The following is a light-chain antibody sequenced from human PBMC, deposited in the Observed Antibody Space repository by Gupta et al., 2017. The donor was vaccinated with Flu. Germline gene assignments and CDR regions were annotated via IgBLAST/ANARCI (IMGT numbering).Light chain of an antibody. CDR1: QSVSSSY. CDR3: QQDGSSRT. Sequence: EIVLTQSPGTLSLSPGERATLSCRASQSVSSSYLAWYQQKPGQAPRLLIYGASSRATGIPDRFSGSGCGTDFTLTISRRETEDFAVYYCQQDGSSRTFGQGTKVEIK. V-gene: IGKV3-20*01. J-gene: IGKJ1*01. CDR2: GAS.